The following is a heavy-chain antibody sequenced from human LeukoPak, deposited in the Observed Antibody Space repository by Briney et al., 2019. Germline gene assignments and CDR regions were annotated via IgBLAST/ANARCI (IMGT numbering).Heavy chain of an antibody. J-gene: IGHJ3*02. Sequence: GESLKISCKGSGYSFSNYWIGWVRQMPGKGLEWMGIIYPGDSDTRYSPSFQGQVTISADKSISTAYLQWSSLKASDTAMYYCARVSGSYRGAFDIWGQGTMVTVSS. V-gene: IGHV5-51*01. CDR2: IYPGDSDT. CDR3: ARVSGSYRGAFDI. D-gene: IGHD1-26*01. CDR1: GYSFSNYW.